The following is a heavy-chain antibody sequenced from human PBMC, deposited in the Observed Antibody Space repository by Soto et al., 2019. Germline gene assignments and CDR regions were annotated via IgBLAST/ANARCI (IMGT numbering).Heavy chain of an antibody. V-gene: IGHV4-4*07. D-gene: IGHD2-2*01. CDR1: GGSISSYY. Sequence: PSETLSLTCTVSGGSISSYYWSWIRQPAGKGLEWIGRIYTSGSTNYNPSLKSRVTMSVDTSKNQFSLKLSSVTAADTAVYYCARDWVVVVPAAISDYYYGMDVWGEGTTVTVS. J-gene: IGHJ6*02. CDR2: IYTSGST. CDR3: ARDWVVVVPAAISDYYYGMDV.